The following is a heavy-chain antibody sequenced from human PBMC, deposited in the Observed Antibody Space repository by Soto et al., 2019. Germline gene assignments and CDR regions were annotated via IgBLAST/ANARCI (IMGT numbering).Heavy chain of an antibody. CDR3: ARDVSGSGTKGLDP. J-gene: IGHJ5*02. Sequence: LRLSCAASGFTFNTHAMHWVRQAPGKGLEWVALISYDGSNKYYADSVKGRFTISRDNSKNTLSLQMNSLRAEDTAVYYCARDVSGSGTKGLDPWGQGILVTVSS. CDR1: GFTFNTHA. D-gene: IGHD3-10*01. CDR2: ISYDGSNK. V-gene: IGHV3-30-3*01.